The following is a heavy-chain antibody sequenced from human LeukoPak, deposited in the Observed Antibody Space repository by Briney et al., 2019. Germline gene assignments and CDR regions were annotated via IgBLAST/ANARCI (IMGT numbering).Heavy chain of an antibody. CDR3: AREPRGAIRRYDY. D-gene: IGHD2-2*02. CDR1: GYTFTSYD. CDR2: MNPNSGNT. V-gene: IGHV1-8*03. J-gene: IGHJ4*02. Sequence: ASVKVSXKASGYTFTSYDINWVRQATGQGLEWMGWMNPNSGNTGYAQKFQGRVTITRNTSISTAYMELSSLRSEDTAVYYCAREPRGAIRRYDYWGQGTLVTVSS.